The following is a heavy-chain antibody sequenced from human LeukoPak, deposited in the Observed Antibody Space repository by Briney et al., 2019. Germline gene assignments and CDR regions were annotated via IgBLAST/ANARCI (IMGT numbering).Heavy chain of an antibody. CDR1: GGSISSHY. CDR3: AGSRDGYNFAHFDY. J-gene: IGHJ4*02. D-gene: IGHD5-24*01. V-gene: IGHV4-59*11. CDR2: IYYSGST. Sequence: SETLSLTCTVSGGSISSHYWSWIRQPPGKGLEWIGYIYYSGSTNYNPSLKSRVTISVDTSKNQFSLKLSSVTAADTAVYYCAGSRDGYNFAHFDYWAREPWSPSPQ.